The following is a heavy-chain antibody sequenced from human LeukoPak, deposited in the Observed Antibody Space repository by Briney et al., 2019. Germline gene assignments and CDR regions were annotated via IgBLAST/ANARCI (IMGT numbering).Heavy chain of an antibody. V-gene: IGHV1-2*02. CDR1: GYTFTGYY. CDR3: SLWFGELLEDGPFDY. CDR2: INPNSDGA. Sequence: ASVKVSCKASGYTFTGYYMHWVRQAPGQRLEWMRWINPNSDGANYAQKFQGSVTMTSDTSISTAYMELSRLRSDDTAVYYCSLWFGELLEDGPFDYWGQGTLVTVSS. D-gene: IGHD3-10*01. J-gene: IGHJ4*02.